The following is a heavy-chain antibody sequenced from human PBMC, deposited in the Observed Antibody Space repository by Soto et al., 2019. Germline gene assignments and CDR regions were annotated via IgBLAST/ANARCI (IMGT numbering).Heavy chain of an antibody. CDR2: ISSSGDST. V-gene: IGHV3-64D*06. J-gene: IGHJ4*01. CDR3: VKDRSGYSYGYFDY. Sequence: PGGSLRLFCSASGFTFSSYSMHWVRQAPGKGLEYVSAISSSGDSTYDADSVRGRFTISRDNSKKTLYLQMSSLRVEDTAVYYCVKDRSGYSYGYFDYWGHGTLVTVSS. D-gene: IGHD5-18*01. CDR1: GFTFSSYS.